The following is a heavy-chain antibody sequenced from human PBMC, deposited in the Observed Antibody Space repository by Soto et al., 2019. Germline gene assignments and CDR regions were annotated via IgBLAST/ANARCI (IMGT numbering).Heavy chain of an antibody. J-gene: IGHJ4*02. V-gene: IGHV1-8*01. CDR1: GYTFTSYD. D-gene: IGHD6-6*01. Sequence: QVQLVQSGAEVKKPGASVKVSCKASGYTFTSYDINWVRQATGQGLEWMGWMNPNSGNTGYAQKFQGRVTMTRNTXIXXAYMELSSLRSEDTAVYYCARGPHEYSRHYSDFDYWGQGTLVTVSS. CDR2: MNPNSGNT. CDR3: ARGPHEYSRHYSDFDY.